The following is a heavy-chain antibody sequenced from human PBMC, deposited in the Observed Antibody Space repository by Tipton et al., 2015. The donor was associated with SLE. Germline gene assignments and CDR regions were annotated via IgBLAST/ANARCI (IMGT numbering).Heavy chain of an antibody. V-gene: IGHV4-34*01. CDR2: INHSGST. Sequence: TLSLTCAVYGGSFSGYYWSWIRQPPGKGLEWIGEINHSGSTNYNPSLKSRVTISVDTSKNQFSLKLSSVTAADTAVYYCARVVAAAGTAVDIWGQATMVTVSS. CDR1: GGSFSGYY. CDR3: ARVVAAAGTAVDI. J-gene: IGHJ3*02. D-gene: IGHD6-13*01.